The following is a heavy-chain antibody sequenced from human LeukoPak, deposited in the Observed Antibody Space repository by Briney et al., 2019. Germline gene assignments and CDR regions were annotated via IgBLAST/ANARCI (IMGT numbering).Heavy chain of an antibody. CDR3: ARGSGRAVAGILSREGLFDP. CDR1: GFTFSSYA. CDR2: ISSNGGNI. Sequence: GGSLRLPCAASGFTFSSYAMHWVRQAPGKGLEYVSVISSNGGNIYYANSVKGRFTISRDNSKNTLYLQMGSLRPEDMAVYYCARGSGRAVAGILSREGLFDPWGQGTLVTVSS. V-gene: IGHV3-64*01. D-gene: IGHD6-19*01. J-gene: IGHJ5*02.